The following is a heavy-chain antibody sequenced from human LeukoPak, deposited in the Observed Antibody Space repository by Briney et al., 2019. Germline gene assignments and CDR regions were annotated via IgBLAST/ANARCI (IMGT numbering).Heavy chain of an antibody. J-gene: IGHJ4*02. V-gene: IGHV4-59*08. D-gene: IGHD5-18*01. CDR1: GGSISSYY. CDR2: IYYTGST. Sequence: SETLSLTCTVSGGSISSYYWSWIRRPPGKGLEWIGYIYYTGSTNYNPSLKSRVTISVDTSKNQFSLKLSSVTAADTAVYYCARGVTSTYYFDYWGQGTLVTVSS. CDR3: ARGVTSTYYFDY.